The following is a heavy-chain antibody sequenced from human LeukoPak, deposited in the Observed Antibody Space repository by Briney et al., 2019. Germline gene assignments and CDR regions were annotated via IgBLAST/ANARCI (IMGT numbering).Heavy chain of an antibody. CDR2: IYYSGST. CDR1: VGSIIGYY. V-gene: IGHV4-59*01. CDR3: GRDHYYDSSGYYNDAFDI. J-gene: IGHJ3*02. Sequence: PSETLSLTCTVSVGSIIGYYWSGIRQPPGKGLYWMGYIYYSGSTNYNPSLKSRVTISVDTSKNQFSLKLSSVTAADTAVYYCGRDHYYDSSGYYNDAFDIWGQGTMVTVSS. D-gene: IGHD3-22*01.